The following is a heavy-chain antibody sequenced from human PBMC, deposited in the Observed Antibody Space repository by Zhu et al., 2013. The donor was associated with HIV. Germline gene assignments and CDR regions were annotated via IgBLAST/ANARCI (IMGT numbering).Heavy chain of an antibody. CDR1: GYIFTTYG. V-gene: IGHV1-18*01. Sequence: QVHLVQSGVEVKKPGASVKVSCKASGYIFTTYGVSWLRQAPGQGLEWMGWISTYNGDTNYAQKFQGRVTITRNTSISTAYMELSSLRSEDTAVYYCARRSGGSLRPDYYYMDVWGKGTTVTVSS. CDR2: ISTYNGDT. D-gene: IGHD6-25*01. CDR3: ARRSGGSLRPDYYYMDV. J-gene: IGHJ6*03.